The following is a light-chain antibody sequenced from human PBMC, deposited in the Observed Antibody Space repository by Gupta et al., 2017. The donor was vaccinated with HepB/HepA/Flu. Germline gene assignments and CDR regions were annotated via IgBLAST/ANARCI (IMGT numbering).Light chain of an antibody. CDR3: TQSLRSPRP. CDR2: LGC. V-gene: IGKV2-28*01. CDR1: QSLLHSNGYTH. J-gene: IGKJ1*01. Sequence: DIVMTQSPLSLPVTPGEPASISCRSSQSLLHSNGYTHLAWYLQKPGQSPQLLIYLGCNRAYGVPDRFSGSGSGTDFTLEISRGEAEDVGVYYCTQSLRSPRPFGQGTKVEIK.